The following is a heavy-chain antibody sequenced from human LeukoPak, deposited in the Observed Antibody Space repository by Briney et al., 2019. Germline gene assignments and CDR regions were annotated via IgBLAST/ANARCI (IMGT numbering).Heavy chain of an antibody. CDR2: IYTSGST. J-gene: IGHJ4*02. CDR1: GGSISSYY. V-gene: IGHV4-4*09. Sequence: SETLSLTCTVSGGSISSYYWSWIRQPPGKGLEWIGYIYTSGSTNNNPSLKSRVTISVDTSKNQFSLKLSSVTAADTAVYYCARDLGATDYWGQGTLVTVSS. CDR3: ARDLGATDY. D-gene: IGHD1-26*01.